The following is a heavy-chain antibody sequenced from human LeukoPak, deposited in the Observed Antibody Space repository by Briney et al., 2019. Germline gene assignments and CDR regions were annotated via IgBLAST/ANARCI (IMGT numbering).Heavy chain of an antibody. CDR2: IKSKTDGGTT. D-gene: IGHD3-22*01. CDR3: TTNYYDSSGRDY. Sequence: MXXXRQAPGXGLERVGRIKSKTDGGTTDYAAPVKGRFTISRDDSKTTLYLQMNSLKTEDTAVYYCTTNYYDSSGRDYWGQGTLVTVSS. J-gene: IGHJ4*02. V-gene: IGHV3-15*01.